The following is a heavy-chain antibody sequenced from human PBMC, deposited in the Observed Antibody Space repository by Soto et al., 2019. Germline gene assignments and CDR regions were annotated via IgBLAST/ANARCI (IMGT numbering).Heavy chain of an antibody. CDR3: ARDRNARI. V-gene: IGHV4-61*01. J-gene: IGHJ4*02. CDR1: GGSVSDDNYY. D-gene: IGHD2-8*01. Sequence: PSETLSLTCTVSGGSVSDDNYYWSWIRQPPGKRLEWIGYIYHTGSTNFNPSLKSRVTMSVDTSKKQFSLILSSVTAADSAVYYCARDRNARIWGQGTLVTVSS. CDR2: IYHTGST.